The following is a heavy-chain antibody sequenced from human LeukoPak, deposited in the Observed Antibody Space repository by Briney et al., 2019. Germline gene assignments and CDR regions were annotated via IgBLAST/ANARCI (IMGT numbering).Heavy chain of an antibody. V-gene: IGHV3-23*01. J-gene: IGHJ4*02. D-gene: IGHD1-26*01. CDR2: ISSGGRNT. Sequence: GGSLRVSCAASGITFSNFGMTWVRQAPGKGLEWVSSISSGGRNTYYADSVKGRFTISRDNSKNTLYLLMNTLRAGDTAIYYCAKEGSIVGATGFDYWGQGTLVTVSP. CDR1: GITFSNFG. CDR3: AKEGSIVGATGFDY.